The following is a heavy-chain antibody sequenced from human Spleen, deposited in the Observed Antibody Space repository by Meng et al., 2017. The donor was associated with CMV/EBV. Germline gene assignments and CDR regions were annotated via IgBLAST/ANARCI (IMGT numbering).Heavy chain of an antibody. CDR2: ISPSGGTI. J-gene: IGHJ5*02. CDR1: KFTFSSYE. D-gene: IGHD3-16*02. Sequence: GGSLRLSCAASKFTFSSYEMTWVRQAPGKGLEWVSFISPSGGTIYYANSVKGRFTISRDNAKNSLYLQMDSLRAEDTAVYYCARDHRKQISFDYFDPWGQGVLVTVSS. CDR3: ARDHRKQISFDYFDP. V-gene: IGHV3-48*03.